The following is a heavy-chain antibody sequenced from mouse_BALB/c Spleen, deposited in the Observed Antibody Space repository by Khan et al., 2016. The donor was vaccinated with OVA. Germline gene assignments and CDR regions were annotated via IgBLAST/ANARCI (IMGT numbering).Heavy chain of an antibody. CDR2: IYPGSDNT. CDR3: AREWAAWFPY. CDR1: GYTFTDYY. J-gene: IGHJ3*01. V-gene: IGHV1-77*01. Sequence: VQLQQSGAELARPGASVTLSCKASGYTFTDYYINWMRQRTGQGLEWIGEIYPGSDNTYYNERIKGKATLTADKSSSTAYMRLSRLTSEDSAVYFCAREWAAWFPYWGPGTLVTVSA.